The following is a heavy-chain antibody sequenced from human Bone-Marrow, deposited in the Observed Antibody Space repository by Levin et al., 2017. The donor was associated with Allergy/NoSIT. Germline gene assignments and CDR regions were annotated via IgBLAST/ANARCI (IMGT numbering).Heavy chain of an antibody. CDR3: ARDGKVVVPHYFDY. CDR1: GFTFSSYW. CDR2: IKQDGSEK. V-gene: IGHV3-7*01. D-gene: IGHD2-2*01. Sequence: GESLKISCAASGFTFSSYWMSWVRQAPGKGLEWVANIKQDGSEKYYVDSVKGRFTISKDNAKNSLYLQMNSLRAEDTAVYYCARDGKVVVPHYFDYWGQGTLVTVSS. J-gene: IGHJ4*02.